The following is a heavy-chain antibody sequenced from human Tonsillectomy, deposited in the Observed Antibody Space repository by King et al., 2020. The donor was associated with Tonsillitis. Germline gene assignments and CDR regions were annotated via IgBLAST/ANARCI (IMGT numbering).Heavy chain of an antibody. J-gene: IGHJ4*02. D-gene: IGHD1-26*01. CDR3: AKLPPDHHYPANGLLFDY. V-gene: IGHV3-23*04. CDR1: GFTFSSYA. CDR2: ISGSGGGT. Sequence: DVQLVESGGGLVQPGGSLRLSCAASGFTFSSYAMAWVRQAPGKGLQWVSVISGSGGGTYYADSVMGRFTISRDNSKNTLYLHMSSLRAEDTAVYYCAKLPPDHHYPANGLLFDYWGQGTLVTVSS.